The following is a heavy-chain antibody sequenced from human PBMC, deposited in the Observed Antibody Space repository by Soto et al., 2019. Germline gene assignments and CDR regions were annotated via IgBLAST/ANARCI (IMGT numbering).Heavy chain of an antibody. Sequence: SVKISCKASAATYSRYGISWVRQAPGQCLEWMGGIKPIFGRQNYLQKFKGRVTIIANEWASTGYMELSIMTAEDKDVHYFEKDRRLQSYYYDRSVPYFYGMDVWGQGTTVTVSS. CDR2: IKPIFGRQ. D-gene: IGHD3-22*01. CDR3: EKDRRLQSYYYDRSVPYFYGMDV. J-gene: IGHJ6*02. V-gene: IGHV1-69*13. CDR1: AATYSRYG.